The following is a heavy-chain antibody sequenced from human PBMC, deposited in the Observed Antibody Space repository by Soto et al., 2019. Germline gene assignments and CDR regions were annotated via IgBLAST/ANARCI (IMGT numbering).Heavy chain of an antibody. CDR2: IWYDGSNK. CDR1: GFTFSSYG. D-gene: IGHD3-16*02. V-gene: IGHV3-33*01. CDR3: ARDYRSGMKRGDWFDP. J-gene: IGHJ5*02. Sequence: QVQLVESGGGVVQPGRSLRLSCAASGFTFSSYGMHWVRQAPGKGLEWVAVIWYDGSNKYYADSVKGRFTISRDNSKNTLYLQMNSLRAEDTAVYYCARDYRSGMKRGDWFDPWGQGTLVTVSS.